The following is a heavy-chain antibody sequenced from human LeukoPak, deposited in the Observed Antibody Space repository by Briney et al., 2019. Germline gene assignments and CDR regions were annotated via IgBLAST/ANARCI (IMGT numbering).Heavy chain of an antibody. D-gene: IGHD3-16*01. CDR1: GGSISSYY. V-gene: IGHV4-59*01. Sequence: SEALSVTRIVSGGSISSYYWSWLGPPPGKGVEWIGYIYYSESTNYNPSLRRRVTISVDTSKKQFSLKLSSVTAAATAVYYCGRVRLGAYLWVDYWGQGTLVTVSS. CDR2: IYYSEST. CDR3: GRVRLGAYLWVDY. J-gene: IGHJ4*02.